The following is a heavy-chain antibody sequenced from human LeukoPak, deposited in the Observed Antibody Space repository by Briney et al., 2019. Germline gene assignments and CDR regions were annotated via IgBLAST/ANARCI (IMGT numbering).Heavy chain of an antibody. V-gene: IGHV1-46*01. CDR3: ARAVIAAAGGWFDP. CDR1: GYTFTSNY. CDR2: TSPSGGST. Sequence: ASVKVSCKPFGYTFTSNYIHWVRQAPRQGPEWMGVTSPSGGSTTYAQKFQGRITLTRDMSTSTDYLELSSLRSEDTAVYYCARAVIAAAGGWFDPWGQGTLVTVSS. D-gene: IGHD6-13*01. J-gene: IGHJ5*02.